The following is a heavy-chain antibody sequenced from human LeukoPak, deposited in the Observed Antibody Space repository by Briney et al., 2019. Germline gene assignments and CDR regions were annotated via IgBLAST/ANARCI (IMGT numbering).Heavy chain of an antibody. CDR3: AKRLAAET. J-gene: IGHJ5*02. V-gene: IGHV3-7*01. D-gene: IGHD3-22*01. CDR2: IKYDGSEK. CDR1: GFTFSSKW. Sequence: GGSLRLSCAASGFTFSSKWMSWVRQAPGKGLEWVANIKYDGSEKYYVDSVKGRFTISRDNSKNTLYLQMNSLRAEDTAVYYCAKRLAAETWGQGTLVTVSS.